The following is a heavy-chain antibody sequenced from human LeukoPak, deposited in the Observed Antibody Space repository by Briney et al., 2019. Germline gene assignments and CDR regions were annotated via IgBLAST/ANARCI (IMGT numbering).Heavy chain of an antibody. D-gene: IGHD5-18*01. CDR2: IDSYGNST. CDR1: GFIFSTYW. Sequence: GGSLRLSCAASGFIFSTYWMHWVRQAPGKGLVWVSRIDSYGNSTNYADSVKGRFTISRDNAKNTLYLQMNSLTAEDTAVYYCAPGGGYSYDYWGQGTLVTLSS. V-gene: IGHV3-74*01. J-gene: IGHJ4*02. CDR3: APGGGYSYDY.